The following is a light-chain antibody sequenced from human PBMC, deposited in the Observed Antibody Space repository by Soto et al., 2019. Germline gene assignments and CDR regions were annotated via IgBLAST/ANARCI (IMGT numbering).Light chain of an antibody. V-gene: IGLV2-11*01. J-gene: IGLJ3*02. Sequence: QLVLTQPRSVSGSPGQSVIISCTGTSSDVGGYKYVSWYQQHPGKAPKLVIYVVSERPSGVPDRFSGSKSGNTASLTISGLQAEDEADYHCCSYAGSSVWVFGGGTKLTVL. CDR1: SSDVGGYKY. CDR2: VVS. CDR3: CSYAGSSVWV.